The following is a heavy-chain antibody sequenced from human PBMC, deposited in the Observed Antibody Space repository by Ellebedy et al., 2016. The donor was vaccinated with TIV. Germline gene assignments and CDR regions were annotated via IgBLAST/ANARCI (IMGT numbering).Heavy chain of an antibody. CDR1: GGSISSYY. V-gene: IGHV4-34*01. Sequence: MPSETLSLTCTISGGSISSYYWSWIRQPPGKGLEWIGEINHSGSTNYNPSLKSRVTISVDTSKNQFSLKLSSVTAADTAVYYCARGPFVVVPAAMNWFDPWGQGTLVTVSS. CDR2: INHSGST. J-gene: IGHJ5*02. D-gene: IGHD2-2*01. CDR3: ARGPFVVVPAAMNWFDP.